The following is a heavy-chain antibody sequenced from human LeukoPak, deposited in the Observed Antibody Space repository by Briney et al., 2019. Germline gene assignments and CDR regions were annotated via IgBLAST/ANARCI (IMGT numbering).Heavy chain of an antibody. CDR1: GGTFSSYA. V-gene: IGHV1-69*04. Sequence: GASVKVSCKASGGTFSSYAISWVRQAPGQGLEWMGRIIPILGIANYAQKFQGRVTITADKSTSAAYMELSSLRSEDTAVYYCARGMGDGYIGWGQGTLVTVSS. CDR3: ARGMGDGYIG. J-gene: IGHJ4*02. CDR2: IIPILGIA. D-gene: IGHD5-24*01.